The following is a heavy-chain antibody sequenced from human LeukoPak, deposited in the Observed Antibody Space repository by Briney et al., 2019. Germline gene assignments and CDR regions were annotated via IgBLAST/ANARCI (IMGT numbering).Heavy chain of an antibody. CDR3: ARDLPDDGGNRYLQS. CDR1: GSSLSHFY. J-gene: IGHJ1*01. D-gene: IGHD4-23*01. CDR2: ISSSSSYT. V-gene: IGHV3-11*05. Sequence: PGGSLSPSCAAAGSSLSHFYISWNRQAPGKGLEWVSYISSSSSYTNYADSVKGRFTISTDNAKNSLYLQINSLRAEDTAVYYCARDLPDDGGNRYLQSGGQGTRVTVSS.